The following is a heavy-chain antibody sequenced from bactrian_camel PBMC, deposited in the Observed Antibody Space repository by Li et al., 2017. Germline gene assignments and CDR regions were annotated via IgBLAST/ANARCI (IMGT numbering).Heavy chain of an antibody. CDR3: AADARQYAGSWRSLVADSFDY. CDR2: IRIASGDT. J-gene: IGHJ4*01. Sequence: VQLVESGGGSVQAGGSLRLSCEASESANRNFCMAWFRQVPGKEREGVASIRIASGDTYYSDSVKGRVTISRDHFKNTVYLKMNSLKPEDTAMYYCAADARQYAGSWRSLVADSFDYWGQGTQVTVS. D-gene: IGHD6*01. V-gene: IGHV3-3*01. CDR1: ESANRNFC.